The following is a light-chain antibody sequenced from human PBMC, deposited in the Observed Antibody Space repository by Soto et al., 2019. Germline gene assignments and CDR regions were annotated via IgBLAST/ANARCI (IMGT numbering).Light chain of an antibody. Sequence: QSVLTQPASVSGSPGQSITISCTGTSSDVGGYNYVSWYQHHPGKAPKLMIYDVSNRPSGVSNRFSGSKSGNTASLTISGLQPEDEADYYCCSYTTSNTRQIVFGTGTRSQS. CDR3: CSYTTSNTRQIV. V-gene: IGLV2-14*03. CDR1: SSDVGGYNY. J-gene: IGLJ1*01. CDR2: DVS.